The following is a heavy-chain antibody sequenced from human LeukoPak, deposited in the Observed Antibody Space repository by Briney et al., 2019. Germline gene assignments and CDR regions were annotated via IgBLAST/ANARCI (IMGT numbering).Heavy chain of an antibody. CDR3: ARHSLVVPAAISGYYGMDV. CDR2: IYYSGST. Sequence: PSETLSLTCTVSGGSISSYYWSWIRQPPGKGLEWIGYIYYSGSTNYNPSLKSRVTISVDTSKNQFSLKLSSVTAADTAVYYCARHSLVVPAAISGYYGMDVWGQGTTVTVSS. D-gene: IGHD2-2*02. J-gene: IGHJ6*02. V-gene: IGHV4-59*08. CDR1: GGSISSYY.